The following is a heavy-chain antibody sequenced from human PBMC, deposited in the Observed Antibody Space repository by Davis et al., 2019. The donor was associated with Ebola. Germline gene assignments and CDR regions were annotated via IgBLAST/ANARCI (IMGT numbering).Heavy chain of an antibody. CDR3: ARDPDTAMASDAFDI. CDR2: ISTGSSTI. V-gene: IGHV3-48*02. Sequence: PGGSLRLSCAASGFTFSSYNMNWVRQAPGKWLEWVSYISTGSSTIYYADSVKGRFTISRDNAKNSLYLQMNSLRDEDTAVYYCARDPDTAMASDAFDIWGQGTMVTVSS. D-gene: IGHD5-18*01. CDR1: GFTFSSYN. J-gene: IGHJ3*02.